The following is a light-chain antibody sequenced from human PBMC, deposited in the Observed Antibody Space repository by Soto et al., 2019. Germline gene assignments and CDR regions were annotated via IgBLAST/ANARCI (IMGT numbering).Light chain of an antibody. CDR2: GAS. CDR1: QSVSIN. V-gene: IGKV3-15*01. Sequence: EIVMTQSPATLSVSPGVRATLSCRASQSVSINLAWYQQKPGQAPRLLIYGASTRATGIPAKFSGSGSGTDFTLTISSLEPEDSAVYYCQQRSNSPPWITFGQGTRLEIK. CDR3: QQRSNSPPWIT. J-gene: IGKJ5*01.